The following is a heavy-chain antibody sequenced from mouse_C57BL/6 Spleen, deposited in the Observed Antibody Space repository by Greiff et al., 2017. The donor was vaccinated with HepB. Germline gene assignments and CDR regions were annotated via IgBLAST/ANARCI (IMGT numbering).Heavy chain of an antibody. V-gene: IGHV1-80*01. J-gene: IGHJ4*01. CDR3: ARSDGYYYAMDY. CDR1: GYAFSSYW. D-gene: IGHD2-3*01. Sequence: QVQLQQSGAELVKPGASVKISCKASGYAFSSYWMNWVKQRPGKGLEWIGQIYPGDGDTNYNGKFKGKATLTADKSSSTAYMQLSSLTSEDSAVYFCARSDGYYYAMDYWGQGTSVTVSS. CDR2: IYPGDGDT.